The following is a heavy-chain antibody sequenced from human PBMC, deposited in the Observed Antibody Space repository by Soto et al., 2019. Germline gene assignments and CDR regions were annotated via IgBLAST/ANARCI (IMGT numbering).Heavy chain of an antibody. CDR3: ARGPRYARFDP. CDR2: IYSGDNT. J-gene: IGHJ5*02. CDR1: GFTVSTNY. D-gene: IGHD3-16*01. Sequence: EVQLVESGGGLVQPGGSLRLSCAASGFTVSTNYMSWVRQAPGKGLEGGSIIYSGDNTYYADSVKARFTVSRDNSKNTLYLQINNLRAEDTAVYSCARGPRYARFDPWGQGTLVTVSS. V-gene: IGHV3-66*01.